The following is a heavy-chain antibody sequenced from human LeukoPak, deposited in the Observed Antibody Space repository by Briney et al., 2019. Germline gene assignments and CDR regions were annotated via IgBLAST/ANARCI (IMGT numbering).Heavy chain of an antibody. J-gene: IGHJ4*02. CDR3: AKDLRDPYDSSGYITAFDY. V-gene: IGHV3-9*01. CDR1: GFSFDDYA. D-gene: IGHD3-22*01. Sequence: GTSLRLSCAASGFSFDDYAMHWVRQAPGKGLEWVSGISWNSGSIGYADSVKGRFTISRDNAKNSLYLQMNSLRAEDTALYYCAKDLRDPYDSSGYITAFDYWGQGTLVTVSS. CDR2: ISWNSGSI.